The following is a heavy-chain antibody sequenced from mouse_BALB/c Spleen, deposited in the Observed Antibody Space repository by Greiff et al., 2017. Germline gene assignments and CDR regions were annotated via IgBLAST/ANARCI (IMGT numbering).Heavy chain of an antibody. Sequence: VQLQQSGAELVRPGTSVKVSCKASGYAFTNYLLEWVKQRPGQGLEWIGVINPGSGGTNYNEKFKGKATLTADKSSSTAYMQLSSLTSDDSAVYFCARSYDYDGGYYAMDYWGQGTSVTVSS. CDR2: INPGSGGT. V-gene: IGHV1-54*01. D-gene: IGHD2-4*01. CDR1: GYAFTNYL. J-gene: IGHJ4*01. CDR3: ARSYDYDGGYYAMDY.